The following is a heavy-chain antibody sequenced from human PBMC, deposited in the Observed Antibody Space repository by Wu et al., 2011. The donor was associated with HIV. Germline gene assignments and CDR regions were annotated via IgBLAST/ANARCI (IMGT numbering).Heavy chain of an antibody. D-gene: IGHD1-1*01. Sequence: QVQLVQSGAEVKKPGASVKVSCKASGYIFTGYHIHWVRQAPGQRFEWMGWIHPNRGVTNYAQKFQGRVTLTRDTSTSTVYMELNGLKSDDTGMYYCARGVQQPLQDVWGQGTQVTVSS. J-gene: IGHJ1*01. CDR1: GYIFTGYH. V-gene: IGHV1-2*02. CDR2: IHPNRGVT. CDR3: ARGVQQPLQDV.